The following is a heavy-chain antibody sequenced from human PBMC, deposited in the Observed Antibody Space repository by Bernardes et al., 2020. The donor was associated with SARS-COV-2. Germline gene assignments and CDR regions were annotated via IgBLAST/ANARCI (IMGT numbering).Heavy chain of an antibody. V-gene: IGHV4-59*01. Sequence: SETLSLTCTVSGGSISSYYWSWIRQPPGKGLEWIGYIYYSGSTNYNPSLKSRVTISVDTSKNQFSLKLSSVTAADTAVYYCARVGVGRLPLIGAFDIWGQGTMVTVSS. D-gene: IGHD2-21*01. CDR3: ARVGVGRLPLIGAFDI. CDR1: GGSISSYY. CDR2: IYYSGST. J-gene: IGHJ3*02.